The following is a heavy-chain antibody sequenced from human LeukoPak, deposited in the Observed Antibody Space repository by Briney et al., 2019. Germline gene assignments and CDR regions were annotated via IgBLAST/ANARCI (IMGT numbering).Heavy chain of an antibody. V-gene: IGHV3-21*01. CDR1: GFTFSSYS. Sequence: GGSLRLSCAASGFTFSSYSMNWVRQAPGKGLEWVSSISSSSSYIYYADSVKGRFTISRDNAKNSLYLQMNSLRAEDTAVYYCAKRNRNIVVVVAAFFDYWGQGTLVTVSS. CDR3: AKRNRNIVVVVAAFFDY. D-gene: IGHD2-15*01. J-gene: IGHJ4*02. CDR2: ISSSSSYI.